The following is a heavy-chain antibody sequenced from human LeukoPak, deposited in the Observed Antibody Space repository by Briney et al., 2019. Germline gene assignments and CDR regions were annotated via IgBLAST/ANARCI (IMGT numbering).Heavy chain of an antibody. CDR3: AAGITGRTIDY. CDR2: VYYSENI. D-gene: IGHD1-20*01. Sequence: SETLSLTCTVSSGSINSYYWNWIRQPPGKGLEWIGYVYYSENIYYGPSLESQVTISVDTSKKQFSLKLNSVTAADTAVYYCAAGITGRTIDYWGQGTLVTVSS. CDR1: SGSINSYY. J-gene: IGHJ4*02. V-gene: IGHV4-59*01.